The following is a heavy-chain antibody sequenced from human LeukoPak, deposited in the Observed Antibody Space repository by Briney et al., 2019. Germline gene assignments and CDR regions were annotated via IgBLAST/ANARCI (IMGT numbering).Heavy chain of an antibody. CDR2: MNPNSGNT. V-gene: IGHV1-8*01. D-gene: IGHD3-22*01. J-gene: IGHJ4*02. Sequence: ASVKVSCEASGYTFTSYDINWVRQATGQGLEWMGWMNPNSGNTGYAQKFQGRVTMTRNTSISTAYMELSSLRFEDTAVYYCARGRGEVDSSGYYADYWGQGTLVTVSS. CDR3: ARGRGEVDSSGYYADY. CDR1: GYTFTSYD.